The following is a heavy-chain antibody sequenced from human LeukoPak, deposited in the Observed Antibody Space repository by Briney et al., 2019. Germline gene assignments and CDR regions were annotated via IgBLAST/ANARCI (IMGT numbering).Heavy chain of an antibody. CDR3: ARDSSAPTAYYYYYMDV. J-gene: IGHJ6*03. Sequence: SETLSLTCTVSGGSISSYYWSWIRQPAGKGLEWIGRIYTSGSTNYNPSLKSRVTMSVDTSKNQFSLKLSSVTAADTAVYYCARDSSAPTAYYYYYMDVWGKGTTVTVSS. CDR2: IYTSGST. CDR1: GGSISSYY. V-gene: IGHV4-4*07.